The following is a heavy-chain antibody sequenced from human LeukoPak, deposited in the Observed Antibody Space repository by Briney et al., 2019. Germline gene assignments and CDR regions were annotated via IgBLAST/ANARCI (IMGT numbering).Heavy chain of an antibody. V-gene: IGHV4-39*07. Sequence: SETLSLTCTVSGASISSSNYYWGWIRQPQGKGLEWIAYIHYSGSTYYNPSLKNRVTISVDTSENQFSLKLSSVTAADTAVYFCARENYCNGGSCYAEAFEIWGQGTLVTVSS. CDR2: IHYSGST. CDR1: GASISSSNYY. CDR3: ARENYCNGGSCYAEAFEI. D-gene: IGHD2-15*01. J-gene: IGHJ3*02.